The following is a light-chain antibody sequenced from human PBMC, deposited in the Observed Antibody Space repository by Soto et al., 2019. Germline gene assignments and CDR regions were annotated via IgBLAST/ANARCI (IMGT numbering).Light chain of an antibody. Sequence: QSVLTQPASVSGSPGQSITIPCTGTSSDVGSYNLVSWYQQHPGKAPKLIIYEGSKRPSGVSNRFSGSKSGNTASLTISGLQAEDEADYFCCSYAGSSAPYVFGTGTKVTVL. V-gene: IGLV2-23*01. CDR3: CSYAGSSAPYV. CDR1: SSDVGSYNL. J-gene: IGLJ1*01. CDR2: EGS.